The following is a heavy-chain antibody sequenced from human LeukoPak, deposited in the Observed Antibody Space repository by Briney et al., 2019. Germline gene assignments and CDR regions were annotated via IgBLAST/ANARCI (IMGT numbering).Heavy chain of an antibody. D-gene: IGHD3-10*01. J-gene: IGHJ4*02. CDR2: INPNSGGT. V-gene: IGHV1-2*02. CDR3: AKFRDSYGRNY. Sequence: ASVKVSCKASGYTFTGYYMHWVRQAPGQGLEWMGWINPNSGGTNYAQKFQGRVTITTDESTSTTYMELSSLRSEDTAVYYCAKFRDSYGRNYWGQGTLVTVSS. CDR1: GYTFTGYY.